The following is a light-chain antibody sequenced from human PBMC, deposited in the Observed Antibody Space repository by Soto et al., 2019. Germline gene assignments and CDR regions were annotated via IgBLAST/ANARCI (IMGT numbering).Light chain of an antibody. CDR3: SSYTSSSTLLYV. V-gene: IGLV2-14*01. CDR2: EVS. J-gene: IGLJ1*01. CDR1: SSDVGGYNY. Sequence: QTVVTQPASVSGSPGQSITISCTGTSSDVGGYNYVSWYQQHPGKAPKLMIYEVSNRPSGVSNRFSGSKSGNTASLTISGLQAEDEADYYCSSYTSSSTLLYVFGTGTKLTVL.